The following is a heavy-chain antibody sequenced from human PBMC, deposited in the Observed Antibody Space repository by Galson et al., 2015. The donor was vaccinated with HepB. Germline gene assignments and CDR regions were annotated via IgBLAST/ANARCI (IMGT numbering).Heavy chain of an antibody. D-gene: IGHD4-17*01. Sequence: QSGAEVKKPGDSLKISCKASGYSFTSFWIGWVRQMPGKGLEWMAIIYPGDSDTRYSPSFQGQVTISADKSITTAYLQWTSLKASDTAMYYRASPGAKGVTTSNDAFDIWGQGSMVTVSS. CDR2: IYPGDSDT. CDR3: ASPGAKGVTTSNDAFDI. V-gene: IGHV5-51*01. CDR1: GYSFTSFW. J-gene: IGHJ3*02.